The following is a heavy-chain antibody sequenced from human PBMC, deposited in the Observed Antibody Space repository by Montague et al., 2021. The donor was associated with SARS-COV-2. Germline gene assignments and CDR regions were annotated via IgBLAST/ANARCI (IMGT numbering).Heavy chain of an antibody. D-gene: IGHD3-3*01. V-gene: IGHV3-72*01. CDR1: GFTFSEHY. CDR2: TRDRLHSYST. CDR3: VRGPSQRRLFGSGYYYPFDV. Sequence: SLRLSCAASGFTFSEHYMDWVRHVPGKGLEWVGRTRDRLHSYSTEYAASVRGRFTVSRDASENSLYLQMNSLKTEDTAVYYCVRGPSQRRLFGSGYYYPFDVWGQGTTVTVSS. J-gene: IGHJ6*02.